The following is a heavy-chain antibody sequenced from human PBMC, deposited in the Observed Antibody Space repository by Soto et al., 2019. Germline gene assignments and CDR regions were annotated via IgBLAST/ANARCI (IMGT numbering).Heavy chain of an antibody. CDR1: GGTFSSYT. J-gene: IGHJ4*02. V-gene: IGHV1-69*12. CDR2: IIPMFRAP. D-gene: IGHD6-6*01. CDR3: ARLAEYSRSSCDY. Sequence: QVQLVQSGAEVKKPGSSVKVSCKASGGTFSSYTIGWVRQTPGQGLEWMGGIIPMFRAPNYAQKFQGRVTITAYESTTTAYMELSSLRSEDTAVYYCARLAEYSRSSCDYWGQGTLVTVSS.